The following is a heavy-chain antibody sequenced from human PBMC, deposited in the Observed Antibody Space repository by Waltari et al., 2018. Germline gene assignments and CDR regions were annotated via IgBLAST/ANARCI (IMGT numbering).Heavy chain of an antibody. J-gene: IGHJ6*02. CDR3: ARGRGRYSYGYRNYYYYYGMDV. CDR2: IKHIRTP. Sequence: QVQLQQWGAGLLKPSETLSLTCAVYGGSFSGYYWSWISQPTGKGLAWIGQIKHIRTPNTNPARKRRVTNAVDTAKHQFSLKLSSVTAADTAVYYCARGRGRYSYGYRNYYYYYGMDVWGQGTTVTFSS. V-gene: IGHV4-34*01. CDR1: GGSFSGYY. D-gene: IGHD5-18*01.